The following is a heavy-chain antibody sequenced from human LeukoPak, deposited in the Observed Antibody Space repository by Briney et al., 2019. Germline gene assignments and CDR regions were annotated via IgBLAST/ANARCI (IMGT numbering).Heavy chain of an antibody. J-gene: IGHJ4*02. V-gene: IGHV3-7*01. Sequence: GGSLRLSCAASGIILSSYWMSWVRQAPGKGLEWVANIKQDGSEKYYVDSVKGRFTISRDNAKNSLYLQMNSLRAEDTAVYYCARLLAVAGFDYWGQGTLVTVSS. CDR1: GIILSSYW. D-gene: IGHD6-19*01. CDR2: IKQDGSEK. CDR3: ARLLAVAGFDY.